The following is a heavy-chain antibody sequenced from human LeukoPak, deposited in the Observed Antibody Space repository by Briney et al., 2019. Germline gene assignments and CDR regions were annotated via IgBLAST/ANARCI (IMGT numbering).Heavy chain of an antibody. D-gene: IGHD6-25*01. CDR3: ARFDGGPSPFDY. CDR2: ITHSGST. CDR1: GGSFSGYY. V-gene: IGHV4-34*01. Sequence: SETLSLTCAVYGGSFSGYYWSWIRQSPGKGLEWIGEITHSGSTNCNPSLKSRATISVDTSKNQFSLKLNSVTAADTAVYYCARFDGGPSPFDYWGQGTLVTVSS. J-gene: IGHJ4*02.